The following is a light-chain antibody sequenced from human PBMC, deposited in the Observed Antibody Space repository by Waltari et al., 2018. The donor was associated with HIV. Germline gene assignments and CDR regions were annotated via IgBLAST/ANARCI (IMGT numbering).Light chain of an antibody. J-gene: IGLJ2*01. V-gene: IGLV2-8*01. CDR3: SSYAGSNRV. CDR1: RSAVGGYQY. Sequence: QSALTQPPSASGSPGQSVTISRTGTRSAVGGYQYVSWYQQHPGKAPKLMIYEVSKRPSGVPDRFSGSKSGNTASLTVSGLQAEDEADYYCSSYAGSNRVFGGGTKLTVL. CDR2: EVS.